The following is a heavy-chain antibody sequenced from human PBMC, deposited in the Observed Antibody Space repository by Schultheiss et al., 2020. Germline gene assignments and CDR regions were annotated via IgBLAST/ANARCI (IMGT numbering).Heavy chain of an antibody. V-gene: IGHV4-59*12. D-gene: IGHD2-2*01. J-gene: IGHJ6*02. Sequence: SETLSLTCTVSGGSISSYYWSWIRQPPGKGLEWIGYIYYSGSTNYNPSLKSRVTISVDTSKNQFSLKLSSVTAADTAVYYCARDSRYLDYYYYGMDVWGQGTTVNVFS. CDR1: GGSISSYY. CDR2: IYYSGST. CDR3: ARDSRYLDYYYYGMDV.